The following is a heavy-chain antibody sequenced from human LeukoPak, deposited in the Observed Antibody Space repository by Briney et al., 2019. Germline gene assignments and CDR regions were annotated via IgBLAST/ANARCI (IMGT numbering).Heavy chain of an antibody. J-gene: IGHJ4*02. CDR2: ISSSSSYI. CDR3: LRGDRRDY. Sequence: GGSLRLSCGVSGFTFSSYSMCWVRQAPGKGLEWVSFISSSSSYIYYADSVKGRFTISRDNAKNSLYLQMNSLRVEDTAVYYCLRGDRRDYWGQGTLVTVSS. CDR1: GFTFSSYS. V-gene: IGHV3-21*01.